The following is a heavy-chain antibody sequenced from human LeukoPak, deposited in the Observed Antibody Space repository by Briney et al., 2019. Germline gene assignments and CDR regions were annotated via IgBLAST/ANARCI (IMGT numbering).Heavy chain of an antibody. J-gene: IGHJ4*02. CDR2: TYYRSKWYT. CDR1: GDSASSNRAA. Sequence: SQTLSLTCAISGDSASSNRAAWNWIRQSPSRGLEWLGRTYYRSKWYTAYAVSVKSRIVINTDTSKNQLSLQLNSVTPEDTAVYYCARDRPGACDYNYFDYWGQGTQVTVSS. V-gene: IGHV6-1*01. CDR3: ARDRPGACDYNYFDY. D-gene: IGHD4-17*01.